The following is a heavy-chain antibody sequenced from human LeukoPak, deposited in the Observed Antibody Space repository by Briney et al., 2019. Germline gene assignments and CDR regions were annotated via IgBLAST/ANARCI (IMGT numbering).Heavy chain of an antibody. CDR1: GFTFSYHA. Sequence: PGGSLRLSCSASGFTFSYHAMHWVRQTAGKGLEFVSGISSNGGSTYYADSLKGRFTISRDNSNNTLYLQMSSLRAEDTAVYYCVKEPTYDSLPYYFDYWGQGTLVTVSS. CDR2: ISSNGGST. CDR3: VKEPTYDSLPYYFDY. D-gene: IGHD3-22*01. J-gene: IGHJ4*02. V-gene: IGHV3-64D*09.